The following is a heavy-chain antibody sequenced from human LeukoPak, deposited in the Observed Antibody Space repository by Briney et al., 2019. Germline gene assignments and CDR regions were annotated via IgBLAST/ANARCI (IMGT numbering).Heavy chain of an antibody. CDR2: IYYSGST. CDR3: ARISSSGWYPYFDY. V-gene: IGHV4-59*08. Sequence: PSETLSLTCTVSGGSISSYYWSWIRQPPGKGLEWIGYIYYSGSTNYNPSLKSRVTISVDTSKNQFSLKLSSVTAADTAVYYCARISSSGWYPYFDYWGQGTLVTVSS. D-gene: IGHD6-19*01. CDR1: GGSISSYY. J-gene: IGHJ4*02.